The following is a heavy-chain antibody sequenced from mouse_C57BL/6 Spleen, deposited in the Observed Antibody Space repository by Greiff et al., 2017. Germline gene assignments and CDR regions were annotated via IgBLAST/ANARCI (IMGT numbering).Heavy chain of an antibody. Sequence: QVQLQQPRAELVKPGASVKLSCKASGYTFTSYWMHWVKQRPGQGLEWIGMIHPNSGSTNYNEKFKSKATLTVDKSSSTAYMQLSSLTSEDSAVYYCARGEASWFAYWGQGTLVTVSA. V-gene: IGHV1-64*01. CDR3: ARGEASWFAY. D-gene: IGHD3-2*02. J-gene: IGHJ3*01. CDR1: GYTFTSYW. CDR2: IHPNSGST.